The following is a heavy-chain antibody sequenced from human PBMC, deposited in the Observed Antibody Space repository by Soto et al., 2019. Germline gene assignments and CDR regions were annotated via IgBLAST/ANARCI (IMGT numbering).Heavy chain of an antibody. V-gene: IGHV4-59*01. CDR3: ARAIGTTGDY. J-gene: IGHJ4*02. D-gene: IGHD1-1*01. CDR1: GGSISSYY. CDR2: IYYSGST. Sequence: SETLSLTCTVSGGSISSYYWSWIRQPPGKGLEWIGYIYYSGSTNYNPSLKSRVTISVDTSKNQFSLKLSSVTAADTAVYHCARAIGTTGDYWGQGTLVTVSS.